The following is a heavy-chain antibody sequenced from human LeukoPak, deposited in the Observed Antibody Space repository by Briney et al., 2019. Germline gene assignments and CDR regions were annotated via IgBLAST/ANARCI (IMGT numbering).Heavy chain of an antibody. CDR1: GFTFSSYA. CDR2: IKQDGGGK. V-gene: IGHV3-7*01. J-gene: IGHJ4*02. CDR3: ARGGQRMFDY. Sequence: GGSLRLSCAASGFTFSSYAMSWVRQAPGKGLEWVANIKQDGGGKYYLNSVKGRLTISRDNAKNSLFLQMSSLKAEDTAVYYCARGGQRMFDYWGQGTLVTVSS.